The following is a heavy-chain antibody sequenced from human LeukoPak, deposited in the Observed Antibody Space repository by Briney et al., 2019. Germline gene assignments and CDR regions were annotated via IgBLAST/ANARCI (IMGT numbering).Heavy chain of an antibody. V-gene: IGHV3-30*02. Sequence: GGSLRLSCAASGFTFLTYGMHWVRQAPGKGLNWVAFIRSDGSNKYYVDSVKGRFTISRGNSKNTLYLQMNSLRAEDTAVYYCARARKSGGITMLRGVKDRGWFDPWGQGTLVTVSS. CDR3: ARARKSGGITMLRGVKDRGWFDP. CDR2: IRSDGSNK. CDR1: GFTFLTYG. J-gene: IGHJ5*02. D-gene: IGHD3-10*01.